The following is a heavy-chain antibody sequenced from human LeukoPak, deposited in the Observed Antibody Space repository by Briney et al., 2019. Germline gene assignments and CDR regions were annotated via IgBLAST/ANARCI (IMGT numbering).Heavy chain of an antibody. D-gene: IGHD3-16*02. CDR1: GGSISSYY. CDR3: ARERLGELSDALDI. Sequence: SETLSLTCTVSGGSISSYYWSWIRQPPGKGLEWLGYIYYSGSTNYNPSLKSRVTISVDTSKNQFSLKLSSVTAADTAVYYCARERLGELSDALDIWGQGTMVTVSS. J-gene: IGHJ3*02. V-gene: IGHV4-59*01. CDR2: IYYSGST.